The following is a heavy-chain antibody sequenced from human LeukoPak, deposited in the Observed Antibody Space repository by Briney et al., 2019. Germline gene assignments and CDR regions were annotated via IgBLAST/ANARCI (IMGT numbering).Heavy chain of an antibody. CDR3: ARVDVFGVVSSDYYYYYMDV. CDR1: GGSISSYY. J-gene: IGHJ6*03. V-gene: IGHV4-4*07. D-gene: IGHD3-3*01. Sequence: SETLFLTCTVSGGSISSYYWSWIRQPAGKGLEWIGRIYTSGSTNYNPSLKSRVTMSVDTSKNQFSLKLSYVTAADTAVYYCARVDVFGVVSSDYYYYYMDVWGKGTTVTVSS. CDR2: IYTSGST.